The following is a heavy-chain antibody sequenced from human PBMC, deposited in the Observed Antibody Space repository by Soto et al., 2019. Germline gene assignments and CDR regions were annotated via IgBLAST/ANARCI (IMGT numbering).Heavy chain of an antibody. J-gene: IGHJ6*02. V-gene: IGHV4-30-4*01. CDR2: IHYTGSI. D-gene: IGHD2-21*02. CDR1: GGSINIDHNH. Sequence: QVQLQESGPGLVKPSQTLSLTCTVSGGSINIDHNHWTWIRQTPGKGLEWIGYIHYTGSISYNPSLQSRLTISVDTSKNQFSLKLTSVTAADTAVYFCAREDDGGDRDYYGLDVWGQGTTVTVSS. CDR3: AREDDGGDRDYYGLDV.